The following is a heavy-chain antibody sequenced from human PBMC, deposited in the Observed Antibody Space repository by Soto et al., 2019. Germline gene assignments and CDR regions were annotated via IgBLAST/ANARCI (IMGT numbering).Heavy chain of an antibody. J-gene: IGHJ6*03. CDR3: AKDGNVREASYYYYYMDV. Sequence: QVQLVESGGGVVQPGRSLRLSCAASGFTFSSYGMHWVRQAPGKGLEWVAVISYDGSNKYYADSVKGRFTISRDNSKNTLYLQMNSLRAEDTAVYYCAKDGNVREASYYYYYMDVWGKGTTVTVSS. D-gene: IGHD3-10*02. CDR2: ISYDGSNK. V-gene: IGHV3-30*18. CDR1: GFTFSSYG.